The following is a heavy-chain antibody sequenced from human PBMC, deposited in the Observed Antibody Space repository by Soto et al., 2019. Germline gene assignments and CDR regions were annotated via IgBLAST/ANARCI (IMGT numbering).Heavy chain of an antibody. Sequence: EVQLVESGGGLVKPGGSLRLSCAASGFTFSSYSMNWVRQAPGNGLEWVSSISSSSSYIYYADSVKGRFTISRDNAKNSLYLQMNSLRAEDTAVYYCARDCSSTSCYELYYGMDVWGQGTTVTVSS. V-gene: IGHV3-21*01. CDR1: GFTFSSYS. CDR3: ARDCSSTSCYELYYGMDV. CDR2: ISSSSSYI. D-gene: IGHD2-2*01. J-gene: IGHJ6*02.